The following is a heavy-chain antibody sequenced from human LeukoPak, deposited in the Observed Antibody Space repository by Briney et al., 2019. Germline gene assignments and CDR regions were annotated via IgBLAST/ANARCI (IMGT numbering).Heavy chain of an antibody. Sequence: GGSLRLSCAASGSTFSNYGMSWVRQAPGKGLEWVSGISGSGDNTYYADSVKGRSSTSRDNSKNTLYLQMDSLRAEDTAVYHCAKTNGYYDYWGRGTLVTVSS. V-gene: IGHV3-23*01. CDR3: AKTNGYYDY. CDR1: GSTFSNYG. J-gene: IGHJ4*02. CDR2: ISGSGDNT. D-gene: IGHD3-22*01.